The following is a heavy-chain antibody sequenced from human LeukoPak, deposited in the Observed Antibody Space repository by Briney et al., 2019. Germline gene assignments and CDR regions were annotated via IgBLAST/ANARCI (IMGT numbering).Heavy chain of an antibody. CDR1: GFTVSSNY. J-gene: IGHJ4*02. Sequence: PGGSLRLSCAASGFTVSSNYMSWVRQAPGKGQEWVSVIYSGGSTYYADSVKGRFTISRDNSKNTLYLQMNSLRAEDTAVYYCARTYYYDSSGYYYAYYFDYWGQGTLVTVSS. CDR3: ARTYYYDSSGYYYAYYFDY. D-gene: IGHD3-22*01. V-gene: IGHV3-66*01. CDR2: IYSGGST.